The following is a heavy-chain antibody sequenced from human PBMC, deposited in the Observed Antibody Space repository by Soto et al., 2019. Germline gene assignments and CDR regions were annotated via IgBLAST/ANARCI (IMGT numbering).Heavy chain of an antibody. V-gene: IGHV4-4*02. D-gene: IGHD5-12*01. CDR3: ARDGYLEYFQR. CDR1: SGSISSSNW. Sequence: SETLSLTCAVSSGSISSSNWWSWVRQPPAKGLEWIGEIYHSGSTNYNPSLKTRVTISVDKSTDQLFLKLSSVTAADTAVYYCARDGYLEYFQRWGQGTLVTVSS. CDR2: IYHSGST. J-gene: IGHJ1*01.